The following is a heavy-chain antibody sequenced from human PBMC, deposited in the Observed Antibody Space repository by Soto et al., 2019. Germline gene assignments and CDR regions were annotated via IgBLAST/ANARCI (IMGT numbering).Heavy chain of an antibody. CDR1: GYTFTSYG. D-gene: IGHD3-3*01. CDR2: ISAYNGNT. Sequence: GASVKVSCKASGYTFTSYGISWVRQAPGQGLEWMGWISAYNGNTNYAQKLQGRVTMTTDTSTSTAYMELRSLRSEDTAVYYCARGRTIFGVVIMFGAADAFDIWGQGTRVTVSS. V-gene: IGHV1-18*01. CDR3: ARGRTIFGVVIMFGAADAFDI. J-gene: IGHJ3*02.